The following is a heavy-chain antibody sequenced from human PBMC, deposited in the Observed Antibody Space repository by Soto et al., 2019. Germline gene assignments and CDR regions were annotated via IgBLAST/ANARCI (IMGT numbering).Heavy chain of an antibody. D-gene: IGHD1-1*01. CDR2: IFSAGMT. Sequence: GGSLRLSCAPSGFTVKGNYVGWARQASGRGMEWVSIIFSAGMTYYTDSVKGRFTISKDISKNTLSLQMNSLRADDTAVYICAGAYSYNYAFDYWGLGTPVTVSS. CDR3: AGAYSYNYAFDY. CDR1: GFTVKGNY. V-gene: IGHV3-53*01. J-gene: IGHJ4*02.